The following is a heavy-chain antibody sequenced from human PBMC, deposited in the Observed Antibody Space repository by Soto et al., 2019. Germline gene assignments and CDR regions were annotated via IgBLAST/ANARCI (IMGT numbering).Heavy chain of an antibody. Sequence: SAASGFPFRSYAITSVRQAPEKGLEWVSAISGSGGSTYYADSVKGRFTISRDNSKNTLYLQMNSLRAEDTAVYYCANSPAGSIAAAHSPFDYRGQRTLVTVSS. V-gene: IGHV3-23*01. CDR3: ANSPAGSIAAAHSPFDY. J-gene: IGHJ4*02. D-gene: IGHD6-13*01. CDR1: GFPFRSYA. CDR2: ISGSGGST.